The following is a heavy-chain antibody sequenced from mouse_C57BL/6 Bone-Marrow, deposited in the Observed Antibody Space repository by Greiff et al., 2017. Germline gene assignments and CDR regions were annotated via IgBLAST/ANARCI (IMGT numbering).Heavy chain of an antibody. D-gene: IGHD2-3*01. CDR3: AGGYYGAY. J-gene: IGHJ3*01. CDR2: IYPGDGDT. CDR1: GYAFSSSW. Sequence: QVQLKESGPELVKPGASVKISCKASGYAFSSSWMNWVKQRPGKGLEWIGRIYPGDGDTNYNGKFKGKATLTADKSSSTAYMQLSSLASEDSAVYFCAGGYYGAYWGQGTLVTVSA. V-gene: IGHV1-82*01.